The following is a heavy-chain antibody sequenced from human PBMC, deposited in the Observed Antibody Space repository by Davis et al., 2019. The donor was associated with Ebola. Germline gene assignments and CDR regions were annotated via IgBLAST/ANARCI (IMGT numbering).Heavy chain of an antibody. J-gene: IGHJ4*02. CDR2: ISASGGST. Sequence: GESLKISCAASGFTFDSYAMIWLRQAPGKGLEWVSSISASGGSTSYADSLKGRFTVSRDNSKNTLFLQMNNLRAEDTAVYYCAKGEIIAVAALFDYWGQGTLVTVSS. D-gene: IGHD6-19*01. CDR1: GFTFDSYA. CDR3: AKGEIIAVAALFDY. V-gene: IGHV3-23*01.